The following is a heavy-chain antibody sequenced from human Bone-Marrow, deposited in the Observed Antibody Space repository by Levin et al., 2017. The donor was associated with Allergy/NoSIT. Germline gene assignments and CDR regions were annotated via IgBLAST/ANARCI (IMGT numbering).Heavy chain of an antibody. J-gene: IGHJ4*02. CDR3: ARDGGLDY. D-gene: IGHD3-16*01. V-gene: IGHV1-2*02. CDR2: INPNSGDT. CDR1: GYTFTDYY. Sequence: ASVKVSCKASGYTFTDYYMHWVRQAPEQGLEWMGWINPNSGDTNSAQKFQGRVTMTRDTSISTAYMGLSRLRSDDTAVYYCARDGGLDYWGQGTLVTVSS.